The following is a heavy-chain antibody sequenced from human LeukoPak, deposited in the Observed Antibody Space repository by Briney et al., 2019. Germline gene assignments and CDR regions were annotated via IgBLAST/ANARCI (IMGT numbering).Heavy chain of an antibody. V-gene: IGHV3-11*05. CDR1: GFMFSDYF. Sequence: GGSLRLSCAASGFMFSDYFMSWIRQAPGKELEWISYISSNSKYTKYADSVKCRFTISRDNAKKSLYLQMNSLRAEDTAVYYCARDNGNKYYFDYWGQGTLVTVSS. CDR2: ISSNSKYT. J-gene: IGHJ4*02. D-gene: IGHD2-8*01. CDR3: ARDNGNKYYFDY.